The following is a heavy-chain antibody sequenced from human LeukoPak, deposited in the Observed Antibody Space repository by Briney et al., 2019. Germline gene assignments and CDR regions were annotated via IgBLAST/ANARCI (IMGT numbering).Heavy chain of an antibody. CDR3: ARYDYGKGFDP. Sequence: PSETLSLICTVSGGSISSGDYYWSWIRQPPGKGLEWIGYIYYSGSTYYNPSLKSRVTISVDTSKNQFSLKLSSVTAADTAVYYCARYDYGKGFDPWGQGTLVTVSS. D-gene: IGHD4-17*01. CDR2: IYYSGST. J-gene: IGHJ5*02. CDR1: GGSISSGDYY. V-gene: IGHV4-30-4*01.